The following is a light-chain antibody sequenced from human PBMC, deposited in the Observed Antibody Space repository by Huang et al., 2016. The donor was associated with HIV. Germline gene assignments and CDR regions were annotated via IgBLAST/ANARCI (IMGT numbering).Light chain of an antibody. CDR2: GAS. V-gene: IGKV3-15*01. Sequence: EIVLTQSPATLSVSPGERATLSCRASQSVSSTLALFQQNPGQAPRLLIYGASTRATGIPARFSGTGSGTAFTLTISSLQSEDFAVYFCQQYNDWYTFGQGTKLEI. CDR1: QSVSST. CDR3: QQYNDWYT. J-gene: IGKJ2*01.